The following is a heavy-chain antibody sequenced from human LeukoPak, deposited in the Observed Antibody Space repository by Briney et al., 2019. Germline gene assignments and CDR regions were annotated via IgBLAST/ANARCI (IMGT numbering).Heavy chain of an antibody. V-gene: IGHV3-11*04. Sequence: PGGSLRLSCAASGFTVSSNYMSWVRQAPGKGLEWVSYISSSGSTIYHADSVKGRFTSSRYNDKNSLYLQMNSPRDEATAVYDCARAGYSSSWYDYWGQGTLVTVSS. CDR3: ARAGYSSSWYDY. CDR2: ISSSGSTI. CDR1: GFTVSSNY. D-gene: IGHD6-13*01. J-gene: IGHJ4*02.